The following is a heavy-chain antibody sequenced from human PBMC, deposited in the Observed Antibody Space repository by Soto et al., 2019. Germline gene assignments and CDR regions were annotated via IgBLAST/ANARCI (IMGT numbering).Heavy chain of an antibody. CDR2: IWYDGSNK. D-gene: IGHD6-6*01. CDR3: AREIYSSSSVVHAFDI. V-gene: IGHV3-33*01. CDR1: GFTFSSYG. J-gene: IGHJ3*02. Sequence: QVQLVESGGGVVQPGRSLRLSCAASGFTFSSYGMHWVRQAPGKGLEWVAVIWYDGSNKYYADSVKGRFTISRDNAKNTLYLKMNSLRAEDTAVYYCAREIYSSSSVVHAFDIWGQGTMVTVSS.